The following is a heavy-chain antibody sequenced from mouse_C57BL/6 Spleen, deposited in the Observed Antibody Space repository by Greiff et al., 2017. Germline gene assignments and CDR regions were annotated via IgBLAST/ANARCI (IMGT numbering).Heavy chain of an antibody. CDR2: ISSGGSYT. V-gene: IGHV5-6*01. CDR3: ARHWGPGTEGYFDV. Sequence: EVMLVESGGDLVKPGGSLKLSCAASGFTFSSYGMSWVRQTPDKRLEWVATISSGGSYTYYPDSVKGRSTISRDNAKNTLYLQMSSLKSEDTAMYYCARHWGPGTEGYFDVWGTGTTVTVSS. CDR1: GFTFSSYG. J-gene: IGHJ1*03. D-gene: IGHD4-1*01.